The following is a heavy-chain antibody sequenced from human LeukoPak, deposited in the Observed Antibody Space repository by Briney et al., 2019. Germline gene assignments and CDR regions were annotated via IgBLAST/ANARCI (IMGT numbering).Heavy chain of an antibody. V-gene: IGHV1-2*02. CDR2: INPNSGGT. D-gene: IGHD6-13*01. CDR3: ARGGLGIAAAGRAPHY. Sequence: SVTVSCKASGYTFTGYYMHWVRQAPGQGLEWMGWINPNSGGTNYAQKFQGRVTMTRDTSISTAYMELSRLRSDDTAVYYCARGGLGIAAAGRAPHYWGQGTLVTVSS. CDR1: GYTFTGYY. J-gene: IGHJ4*02.